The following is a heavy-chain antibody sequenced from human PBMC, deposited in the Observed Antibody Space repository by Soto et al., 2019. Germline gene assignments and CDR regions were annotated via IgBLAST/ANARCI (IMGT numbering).Heavy chain of an antibody. CDR2: IYYSGST. D-gene: IGHD3-10*01. CDR1: GCSISSGGDY. CDR3: ASRNGGDY. J-gene: IGHJ4*02. V-gene: IGHV4-31*03. Sequence: PSETLSLTCTVSGCSISSGGDYCSWIRQHPGKCLEWSGYIYYSGSTYYNPSLKSRVTISVDTSKNQFSLKLSSVTAADTAMYYCASRNGGDYWGQGTLVTVSS.